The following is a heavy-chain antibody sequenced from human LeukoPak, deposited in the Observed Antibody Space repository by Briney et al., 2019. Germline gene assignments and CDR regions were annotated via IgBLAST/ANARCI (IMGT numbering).Heavy chain of an antibody. D-gene: IGHD1-1*01. Sequence: SETLSLTCTVSGGSISSYYWSWIRQPPGKGLEWIGSIHYSGSTYYNPSLKSRVTISVDMSKNQFSLKLSSVTVADTAVYYCATMAGLEGFDPWGQGTLVVVSS. V-gene: IGHV4-59*05. CDR1: GGSISSYY. J-gene: IGHJ5*02. CDR3: ATMAGLEGFDP. CDR2: IHYSGST.